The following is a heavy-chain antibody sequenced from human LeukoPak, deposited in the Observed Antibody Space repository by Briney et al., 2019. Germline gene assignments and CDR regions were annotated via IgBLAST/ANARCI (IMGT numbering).Heavy chain of an antibody. J-gene: IGHJ6*02. CDR3: ARDIVVVPAAANYYYYGMDV. CDR2: INPNSGGT. Sequence: ASVKVSCKASGGTFSSYAISWVRQAPGQGLEWMGWINPNSGGTNYAQKFQGRVTMTRDTSISTAYMELSRLRSDDTAVYYCARDIVVVPAAANYYYYGMDVWGQGTTVTVSS. CDR1: GGTFSSYA. D-gene: IGHD2-2*01. V-gene: IGHV1-2*02.